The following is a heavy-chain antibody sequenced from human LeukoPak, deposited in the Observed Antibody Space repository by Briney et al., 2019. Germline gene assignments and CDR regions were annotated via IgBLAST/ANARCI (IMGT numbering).Heavy chain of an antibody. Sequence: PGGSLRLSCEVSGYTFSNFAVTWARQAPGKGLEWVSVIYSGGSTYYADSVKGRFTISRDNSKNTLYLQMNSLRAEDTAVYYCARDRSYYDILTGYSNHYGMDVWGQGTTVTVSS. CDR3: ARDRSYYDILTGYSNHYGMDV. D-gene: IGHD3-9*01. CDR1: GYTFSNFA. V-gene: IGHV3-66*01. CDR2: IYSGGST. J-gene: IGHJ6*02.